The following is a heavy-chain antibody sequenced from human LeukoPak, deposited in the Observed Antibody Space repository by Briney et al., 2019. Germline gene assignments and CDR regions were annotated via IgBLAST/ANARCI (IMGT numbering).Heavy chain of an antibody. CDR2: ISYDGSNK. V-gene: IGHV3-30-3*01. Sequence: PGGSLRLSCAASGFTFSSYAMHWVRQAPGKGLEWVAVISYDGSNKYYADSVKGRFTISRDNSKNTLYLQMNSLRAEDTAVYYCAKGGGYEAENFQHWGQGTLVTVSS. J-gene: IGHJ1*01. CDR1: GFTFSSYA. CDR3: AKGGGYEAENFQH. D-gene: IGHD5-12*01.